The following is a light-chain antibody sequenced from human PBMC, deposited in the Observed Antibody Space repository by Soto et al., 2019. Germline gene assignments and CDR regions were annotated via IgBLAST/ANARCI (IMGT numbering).Light chain of an antibody. CDR2: GAS. V-gene: IGKV3-11*01. CDR3: QQRSSTWT. J-gene: IGKJ1*01. CDR1: QSVSSY. Sequence: DIVLTQSPATLSLSPGERATVSCRTSQSVSSYLAWYQQKPGQPPRLLIYGASNRATGIPARFSGSGSGTDFTLTISSLEPEDFAVYYCQQRSSTWTFGQGTRVEI.